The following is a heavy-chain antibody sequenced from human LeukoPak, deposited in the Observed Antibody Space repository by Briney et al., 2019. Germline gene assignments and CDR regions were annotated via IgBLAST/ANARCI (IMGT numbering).Heavy chain of an antibody. D-gene: IGHD6-19*01. Sequence: GGSLRLSCAASGFTFSSYGMHWVRQAPGKGLEWVAVISYDGSNKYYADSVKGRFTISRDNSKNTLYLQMNSLRAEDTAVYYCAKEIMWGAVAAYDAFDIWGQGTMATVSS. V-gene: IGHV3-30*18. CDR3: AKEIMWGAVAAYDAFDI. CDR1: GFTFSSYG. J-gene: IGHJ3*02. CDR2: ISYDGSNK.